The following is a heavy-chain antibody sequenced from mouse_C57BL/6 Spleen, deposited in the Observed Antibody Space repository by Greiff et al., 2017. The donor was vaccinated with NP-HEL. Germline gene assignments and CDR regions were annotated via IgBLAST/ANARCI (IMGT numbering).Heavy chain of an antibody. J-gene: IGHJ4*01. D-gene: IGHD2-1*01. CDR2: IDPSDSYT. V-gene: IGHV1-69*01. Sequence: QVQLQQSGAELVMPGASVKLSCKASGYTFTSYWMHWVKQRPGQGLEWIGEIDPSDSYTNYNQKFKGKSTLTVDKSSSTAYMQLSSLTSEDSAVYYCARADGNYASYAMDYWGQGTSVTVSS. CDR1: GYTFTSYW. CDR3: ARADGNYASYAMDY.